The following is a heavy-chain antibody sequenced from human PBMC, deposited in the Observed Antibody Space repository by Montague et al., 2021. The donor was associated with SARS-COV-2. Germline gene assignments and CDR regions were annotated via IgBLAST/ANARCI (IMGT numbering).Heavy chain of an antibody. Sequence: SLRLSCAASVLTVDDYAMHLVRQAPGKGLDWVSGISWNSGSLGYXSSLHVLFTISRDNAKNSLYLQLNILRAEDTALYYCAKDISSGWRAQYYFDYWGQGTLVTVSS. CDR2: ISWNSGSL. V-gene: IGHV3-9*01. CDR3: AKDISSGWRAQYYFDY. D-gene: IGHD6-19*01. J-gene: IGHJ4*02. CDR1: VLTVDDYA.